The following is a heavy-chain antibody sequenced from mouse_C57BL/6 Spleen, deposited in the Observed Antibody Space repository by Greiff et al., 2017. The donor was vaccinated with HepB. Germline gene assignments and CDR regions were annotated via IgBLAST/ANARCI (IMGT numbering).Heavy chain of an antibody. J-gene: IGHJ1*03. CDR1: GYTFTSYW. D-gene: IGHD2-5*01. CDR3: ARGGSNYAYFDV. CDR2: IDPSDSET. V-gene: IGHV1-52*01. Sequence: QVQLKQPGAELVRPGSSVKLSCKASGYTFTSYWMHWVKQRPIQGLEWIGNIDPSDSETHYNHKFKDKATLTVDKSSSTAYMQISSLTSEDSAVYYCARGGSNYAYFDVWGTGTTVTVAS.